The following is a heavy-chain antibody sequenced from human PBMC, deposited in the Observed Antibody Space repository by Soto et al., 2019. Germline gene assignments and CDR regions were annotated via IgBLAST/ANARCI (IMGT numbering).Heavy chain of an antibody. CDR1: QFSFGSYM. D-gene: IGHD2-2*01. J-gene: IGHJ4*02. Sequence: ELQLVESGGALVKPGGSLRLSCAASQFSFGSYMMHWVRQAPGKGLEWVSSIASSGSDMYYADSVEGRFTVSRDNAMNSLMLQMNSLRDEDTAVYHGARGQFSFASAFDHWGQGTLVTVSS. CDR2: IASSGSDM. V-gene: IGHV3-21*01. CDR3: ARGQFSFASAFDH.